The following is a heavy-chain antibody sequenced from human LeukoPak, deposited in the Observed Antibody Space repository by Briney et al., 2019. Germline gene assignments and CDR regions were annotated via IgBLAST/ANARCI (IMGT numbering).Heavy chain of an antibody. CDR3: ARGTRGSDSSFDF. J-gene: IGHJ4*02. V-gene: IGHV4-59*12. CDR2: IYYSGST. Sequence: SETLSLTCTVSGGSISGYYWSWIRQPPGKGLEWIGYIYYSGSTKYNPSLKSRVTMSVDTSRNQFSLKLSSVTAADTAVYYCARGTRGSDSSFDFWGQGTLVTVSS. D-gene: IGHD1-1*01. CDR1: GGSISGYY.